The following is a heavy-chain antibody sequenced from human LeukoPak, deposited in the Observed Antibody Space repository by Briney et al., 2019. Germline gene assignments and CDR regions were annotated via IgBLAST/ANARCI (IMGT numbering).Heavy chain of an antibody. V-gene: IGHV3-74*01. CDR3: ARDRGSTDFDY. D-gene: IGHD1-26*01. CDR2: INSDGSII. J-gene: IGHJ4*02. CDR1: GFTFSSYA. Sequence: GGSLRLSCAASGFTFSSYAMSWVRQAPGKGLVWVSRINSDGSIISYADSVKGRFTISRDNAKNTLYLQMNSLRVEDTAVYYCARDRGSTDFDYWGQGTLVTVSS.